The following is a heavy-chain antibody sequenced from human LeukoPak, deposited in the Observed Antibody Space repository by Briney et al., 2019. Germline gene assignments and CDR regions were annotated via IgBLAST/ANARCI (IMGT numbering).Heavy chain of an antibody. V-gene: IGHV3-23*01. CDR3: AKVPYSDYGAGRPPFMDV. CDR2: ISDSGGST. D-gene: IGHD3-10*01. J-gene: IGHJ6*02. Sequence: GGSLRLSCAASGLTFSSYAMSWVRQAPGKGLEWVSTISDSGGSTYYADSVKGRFTISRDNSKNTLYLQTNSLRDEDTAVYYCAKVPYSDYGAGRPPFMDVWGQGTTVAISS. CDR1: GLTFSSYA.